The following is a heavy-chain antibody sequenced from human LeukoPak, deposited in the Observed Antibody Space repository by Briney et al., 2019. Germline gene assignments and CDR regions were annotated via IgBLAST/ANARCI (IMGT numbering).Heavy chain of an antibody. CDR3: ARVGYGDYLRAFDI. CDR1: GGTFSSYA. J-gene: IGHJ3*02. D-gene: IGHD4-17*01. CDR2: IIPIFGTA. Sequence: ASVKVSCKASGGTFSSYAISWVRQAPGQGLEWMGGIIPIFGTANYAQKFQGRVTITTDESTSTAYTELSSLRSEDTAVYYCARVGYGDYLRAFDIWGQGTMVTVSS. V-gene: IGHV1-69*05.